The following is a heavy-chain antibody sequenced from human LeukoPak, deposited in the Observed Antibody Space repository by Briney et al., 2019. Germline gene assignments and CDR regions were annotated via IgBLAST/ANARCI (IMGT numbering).Heavy chain of an antibody. CDR3: AKDHVGVVTAINYMDV. J-gene: IGHJ6*03. Sequence: PGRALRLSCAASGFTFSSYGMHRVRQAPGKGLEGVAVISYDGSNKYYADSLKGRFTIPRDNFKNTLYLQMNSLRAGDTAVYYCAKDHVGVVTAINYMDVWGKGTTVTVSS. V-gene: IGHV3-30*18. D-gene: IGHD2-21*02. CDR1: GFTFSSYG. CDR2: ISYDGSNK.